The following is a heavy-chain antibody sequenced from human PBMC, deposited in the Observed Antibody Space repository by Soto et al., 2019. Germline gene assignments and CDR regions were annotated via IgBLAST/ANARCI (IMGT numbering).Heavy chain of an antibody. V-gene: IGHV3-30*03. CDR2: ISYDGSNK. CDR1: GFTFSSYG. Sequence: QVQLVESGGGVVQPGRSLRLSCAASGFTFSSYGMHWVRQAPGKELEWVAVISYDGSNKYYADSVKGRFTISRDNSKNTLYLQMNSLIAEDTAVYYCATIGVEMATITDNDYWGQGTLVTVSS. D-gene: IGHD5-12*01. J-gene: IGHJ4*02. CDR3: ATIGVEMATITDNDY.